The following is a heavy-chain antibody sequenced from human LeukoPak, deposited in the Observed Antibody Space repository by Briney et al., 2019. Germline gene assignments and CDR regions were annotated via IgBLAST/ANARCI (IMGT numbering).Heavy chain of an antibody. V-gene: IGHV5-51*01. J-gene: IGHJ6*02. CDR1: GYSFTSYW. D-gene: IGHD3-9*01. Sequence: GESLKISCKGSGYSFTSYWIGWVRQMPGKGLEWMGIIYPGDSDTRYSPSFQGQVTISADKSISTAYLQWSGLKASDTAMYYCARHRAYYDILTGYYGMDVWGQGTTVTVSS. CDR3: ARHRAYYDILTGYYGMDV. CDR2: IYPGDSDT.